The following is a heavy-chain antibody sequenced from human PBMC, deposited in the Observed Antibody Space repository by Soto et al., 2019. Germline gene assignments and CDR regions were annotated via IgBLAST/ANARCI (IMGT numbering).Heavy chain of an antibody. D-gene: IGHD3-22*01. CDR2: IIPVFNTA. CDR3: ARGGSGYVWFNEF. V-gene: IGHV1-69*13. Sequence: SVKVSCKASGGPFSSYAISWVRQAPGQGLEWMGGIIPVFNTAYYAQKFQGRVTITADESTNTAYMELSSLRSEDTAIYYCARGGSGYVWFNEFWGQGSLVTVS. J-gene: IGHJ4*02. CDR1: GGPFSSYA.